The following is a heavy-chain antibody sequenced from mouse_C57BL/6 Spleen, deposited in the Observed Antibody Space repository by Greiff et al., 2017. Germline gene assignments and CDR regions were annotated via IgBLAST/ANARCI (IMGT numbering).Heavy chain of an antibody. CDR2: IRSKSNNYAT. V-gene: IGHV10-1*01. J-gene: IGHJ4*01. CDR1: GFSFNTYA. Sequence: EVQLVESGGGLVQPKGSLKLSCAASGFSFNTYAMNWVRQAPGKGLEWVARIRSKSNNYATYYADSVKDRFTISRDDSESRLYLQMNNLKTEDTSMYYCVRQNDSGARDYWGQGTSVTVSS. CDR3: VRQNDSGARDY. D-gene: IGHD2-4*01.